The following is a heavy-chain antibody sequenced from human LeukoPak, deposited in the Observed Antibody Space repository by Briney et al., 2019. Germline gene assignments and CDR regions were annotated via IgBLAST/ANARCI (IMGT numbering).Heavy chain of an antibody. D-gene: IGHD1-1*01. V-gene: IGHV1-18*01. CDR1: GYTSRTYG. CDR3: ARDVPGSIGTTARFDP. CDR2: ISSHNGNT. J-gene: IGHJ5*02. Sequence: ASVKVSCKSSGYTSRTYGISWMRQAPGQGLEWMGWISSHNGNTNYAQKFHGRLTMTTDTPTSTAYMELRSLRSDDTGVYYCARDVPGSIGTTARFDPWGQGTLVTVSS.